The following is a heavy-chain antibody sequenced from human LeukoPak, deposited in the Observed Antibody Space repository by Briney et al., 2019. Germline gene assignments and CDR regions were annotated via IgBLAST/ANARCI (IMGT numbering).Heavy chain of an antibody. CDR3: ARGGVVTAILAVAFDI. Sequence: GGSLRLSCAASGFTFSSYGMHWVRQAPGKGLEWVAVISYDGSNKYYADSVKGRSTISRDNSKNTLYLKMNSLRAEDTAVYYCARGGVVTAILAVAFDIWGQGTMVTVSS. CDR2: ISYDGSNK. J-gene: IGHJ3*02. V-gene: IGHV3-30*03. CDR1: GFTFSSYG. D-gene: IGHD2-21*02.